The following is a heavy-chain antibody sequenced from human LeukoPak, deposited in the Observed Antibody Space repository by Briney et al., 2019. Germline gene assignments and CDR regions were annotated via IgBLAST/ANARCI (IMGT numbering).Heavy chain of an antibody. V-gene: IGHV1-69*04. CDR3: ARGPLMVRGVTLFDY. D-gene: IGHD3-10*01. CDR1: GGTFSSYA. CDR2: IIPILGIA. Sequence: SVKVSRKASGGTFSSYAISWVRRAPGQGLEWMGRIIPILGIANYAQKFQGRVTITADESTSTAYMELSSLRSEDTAVYYCARGPLMVRGVTLFDYWGQGTLVTVSS. J-gene: IGHJ4*02.